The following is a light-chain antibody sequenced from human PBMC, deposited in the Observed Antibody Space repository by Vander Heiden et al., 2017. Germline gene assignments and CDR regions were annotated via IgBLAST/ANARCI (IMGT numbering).Light chain of an antibody. Sequence: EIVLTQSPATLSVSPGERATLSCRASQSVSSNLAWYQQKPDQAPKLLIYGASTRATGIPARFSGTGSGTEFTLTISSLQSEDFAVYYCRQYNNWPRTFGQGTKVEIK. CDR2: GAS. CDR1: QSVSSN. J-gene: IGKJ1*01. V-gene: IGKV3-15*01. CDR3: RQYNNWPRT.